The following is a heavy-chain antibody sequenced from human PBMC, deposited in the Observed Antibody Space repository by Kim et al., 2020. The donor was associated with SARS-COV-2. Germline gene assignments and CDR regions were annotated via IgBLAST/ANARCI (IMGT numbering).Heavy chain of an antibody. Sequence: GGSLRLSCAASGFIFSKYAMSWVRQAPGKGLEWVSTISGSGDTTYFAGSVKGRFTISRDNSKNTLHLEMNTLRVDDTAVYYCAKDPNSNGSPEGWFHPWGRGTPVTDSS. V-gene: IGHV3-23*01. CDR2: ISGSGDTT. D-gene: IGHD3-22*01. CDR3: AKDPNSNGSPEGWFHP. J-gene: IGHJ5*02. CDR1: GFIFSKYA.